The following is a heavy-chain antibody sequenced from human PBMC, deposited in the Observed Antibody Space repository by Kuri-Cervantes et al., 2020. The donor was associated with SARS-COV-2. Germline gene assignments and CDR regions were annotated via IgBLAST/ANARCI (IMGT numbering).Heavy chain of an antibody. J-gene: IGHJ4*02. CDR3: ARGPRYSSSWYQTLDY. D-gene: IGHD6-13*01. V-gene: IGHV4-34*01. Sequence: GSLRLSCALDGGSFSGYYWSWIRQPPGKGLGWSGEINHSGSTNYNPSLKSRVTISVDTSKNQFSLKLSSVTAADTAVYYCARGPRYSSSWYQTLDYWGQGTLVTVSS. CDR2: INHSGST. CDR1: GGSFSGYY.